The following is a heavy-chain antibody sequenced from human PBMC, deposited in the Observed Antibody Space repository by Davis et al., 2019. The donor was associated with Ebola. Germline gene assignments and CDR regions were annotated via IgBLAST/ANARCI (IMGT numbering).Heavy chain of an antibody. J-gene: IGHJ4*02. Sequence: GESLKISCPASGYSFITHWIGWVRQMPGKGLEWMGNFHPGTSDLKYSPSFEGQITISVDRSIRTAYLQWRSLQASDTAIYYCASQGHRGSYLIHDYWGQGTQVTVSS. D-gene: IGHD3-16*01. V-gene: IGHV5-51*01. CDR2: FHPGTSDL. CDR3: ASQGHRGSYLIHDY. CDR1: GYSFITHW.